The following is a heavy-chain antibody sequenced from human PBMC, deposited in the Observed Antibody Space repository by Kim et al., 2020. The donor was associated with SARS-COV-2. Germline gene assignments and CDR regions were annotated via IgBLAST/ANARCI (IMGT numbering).Heavy chain of an antibody. Sequence: DSVKGRFTISRDNAKNSLYLQMNRLRAEDTALYYCAKDISSGSTMIVPQYWGQGTLVTVSS. V-gene: IGHV3-9*01. CDR3: AKDISSGSTMIVPQY. J-gene: IGHJ4*02. D-gene: IGHD3-22*01.